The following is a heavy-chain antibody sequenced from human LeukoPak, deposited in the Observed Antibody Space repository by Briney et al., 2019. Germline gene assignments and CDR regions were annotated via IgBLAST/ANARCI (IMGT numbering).Heavy chain of an antibody. CDR3: AKRGVVIRVILVGFHKEAYYFDS. CDR1: GITLSNYG. V-gene: IGHV3-23*01. CDR2: ISDRGGRT. J-gene: IGHJ4*02. D-gene: IGHD3-22*01. Sequence: GGSLRLSCAAPGITLSNYGMSWVRQAPGKGRDWVAGISDRGGRTNYAGSVKGRFTISRDNSKNTLYLQMNSLRAEDTAVYFCAKRGVVIRVILVGFHKEAYYFDSWGQGALVTVSS.